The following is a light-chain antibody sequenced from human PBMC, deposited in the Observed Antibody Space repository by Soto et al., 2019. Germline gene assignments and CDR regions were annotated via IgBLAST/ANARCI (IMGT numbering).Light chain of an antibody. CDR3: QQYGTSPRT. CDR1: QSVRSSY. J-gene: IGKJ1*01. Sequence: EIVLTQSPGTLSLSPGERATLSCRASQSVRSSYLAWYQQKLGQAHRLLIYGVSNRATGIPDRFSGSRSGTDFTLTISRLESEDFAVYYCQQYGTSPRTFGQGTKVEIK. V-gene: IGKV3-20*01. CDR2: GVS.